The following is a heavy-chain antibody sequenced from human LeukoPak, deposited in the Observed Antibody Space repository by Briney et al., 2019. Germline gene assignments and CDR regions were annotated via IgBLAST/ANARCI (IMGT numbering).Heavy chain of an antibody. CDR2: ISSSSSYI. CDR3: ARDSAVTTSDY. CDR1: GFXFSSYN. V-gene: IGHV3-21*01. J-gene: IGHJ4*02. D-gene: IGHD4-17*01. Sequence: PGGSLRLSCAASGFXFSSYNMIWVRQAPGKGLEWVSSISSSSSYIYYADSLKGRFTISRDNAKNSLYLQMNSLRAEDTAVYYCARDSAVTTSDYWGQGTLVTVSS.